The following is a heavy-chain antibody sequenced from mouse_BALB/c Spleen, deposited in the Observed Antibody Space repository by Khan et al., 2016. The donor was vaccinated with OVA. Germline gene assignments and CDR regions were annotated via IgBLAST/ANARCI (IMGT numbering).Heavy chain of an antibody. Sequence: EVQLQQSGAELVRPGALVKLSCKASGFNIKDYYMHWVKQRPEQGLVWIGRIEPENGDTIYDPKFQGKASITSDTSSNTSYLQLSSLTSEDTAVYYCARAGYSPWFAYWGQGTLVTVSA. J-gene: IGHJ3*01. V-gene: IGHV14-1*02. CDR3: ARAGYSPWFAY. CDR1: GFNIKDYY. D-gene: IGHD2-3*01. CDR2: IEPENGDT.